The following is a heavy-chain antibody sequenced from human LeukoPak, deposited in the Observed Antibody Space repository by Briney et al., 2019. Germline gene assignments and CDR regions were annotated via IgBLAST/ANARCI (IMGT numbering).Heavy chain of an antibody. J-gene: IGHJ5*02. CDR3: ARDVREPDHNWFDP. D-gene: IGHD1-26*01. Sequence: GGSPRLSCAASGLTFSSYSMNWVRQAPGKGLEWVSSISSSSSYIYYADSVKGRFTISRDNAKNSLYLQMNSLRAEDTAVYYCARDVREPDHNWFDPWGQGTLVTVSS. CDR1: GLTFSSYS. V-gene: IGHV3-21*01. CDR2: ISSSSSYI.